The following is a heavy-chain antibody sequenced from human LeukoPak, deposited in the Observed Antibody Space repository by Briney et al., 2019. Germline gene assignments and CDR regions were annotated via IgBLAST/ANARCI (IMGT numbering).Heavy chain of an antibody. CDR3: ARDVLDY. CDR1: GFTFSSYA. Sequence: PGGSLRLSCAASGFTFSSYAMHWVRQAPGKGLEWVAVMSYDGNNKIYADSVKGRFTISRDNAKNSLYLQMNSLRAEDTAVYYCARDVLDYWGQGTLVTVSS. J-gene: IGHJ4*02. V-gene: IGHV3-30-3*01. CDR2: MSYDGNNK. D-gene: IGHD3-10*02.